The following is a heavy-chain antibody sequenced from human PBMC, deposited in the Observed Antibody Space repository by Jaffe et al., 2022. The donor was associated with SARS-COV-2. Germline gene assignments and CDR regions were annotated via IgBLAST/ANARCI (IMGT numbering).Heavy chain of an antibody. J-gene: IGHJ5*02. D-gene: IGHD3-3*01. V-gene: IGHV3-48*02. CDR1: GFTFSSYS. CDR2: ISSSSSTI. CDR3: ARDPAPSPDYDFWSAQWAFDP. Sequence: EVQLVESGGGLVQPGGSLRLSCAASGFTFSSYSMNWVRQAPGKGLEWVSYISSSSSTIYYADSVKGRFTISRDNAKNSLYLQMNSLRDEDTAVYYCARDPAPSPDYDFWSAQWAFDPWGQGTLVTVSS.